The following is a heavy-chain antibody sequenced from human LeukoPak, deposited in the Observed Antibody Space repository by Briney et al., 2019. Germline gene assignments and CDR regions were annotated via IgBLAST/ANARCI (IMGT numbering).Heavy chain of an antibody. J-gene: IGHJ4*02. CDR2: IIPIFGTA. D-gene: IGHD3-22*01. CDR1: GGTFSSYA. V-gene: IGHV1-69*06. CDR3: ASPAAYDSSGYHFDY. Sequence: ASVKVSCKASGGTFSSYAISWVRQAPGQGLEWMGGIIPIFGTANYAQKFQGRVTITADKSTSTAYMELSSLRSEDTAVYYCASPAAYDSSGYHFDYWGQGTLVTVSS.